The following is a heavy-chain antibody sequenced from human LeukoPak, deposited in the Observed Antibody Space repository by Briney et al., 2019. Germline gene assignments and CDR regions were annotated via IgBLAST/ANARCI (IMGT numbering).Heavy chain of an antibody. J-gene: IGHJ4*02. V-gene: IGHV1-46*01. CDR2: INPSGGST. CDR3: ARGAAQDYYDSSGYYYFDC. Sequence: ASVKVSCKASGYTFTSYYMHWVRQAPGQGLEWMGIINPSGGSTSYAQKFQGRVTMTRDTSTSTVYMELSSLRSEDTAVYYCARGAAQDYYDSSGYYYFDCWGQGTLVTVSS. CDR1: GYTFTSYY. D-gene: IGHD3-22*01.